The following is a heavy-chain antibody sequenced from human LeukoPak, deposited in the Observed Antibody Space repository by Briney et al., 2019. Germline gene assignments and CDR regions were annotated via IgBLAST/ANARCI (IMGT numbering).Heavy chain of an antibody. Sequence: GGSLRLSCAASGFTFSDYYMSWIRQAPGKGLEWVSYISSRTSDTNYVDSVKGRFTISRDNAKNSLYLQMNSLRAEDTAVYYCARAYSSPNWFDPWGQGTLVTVSS. D-gene: IGHD6-13*01. CDR1: GFTFSDYY. V-gene: IGHV3-11*06. CDR3: ARAYSSPNWFDP. CDR2: ISSRTSDT. J-gene: IGHJ5*02.